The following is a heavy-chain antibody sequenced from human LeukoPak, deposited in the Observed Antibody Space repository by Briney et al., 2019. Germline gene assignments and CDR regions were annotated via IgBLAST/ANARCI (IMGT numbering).Heavy chain of an antibody. CDR1: GFTFSSYW. J-gene: IGHJ3*02. CDR2: IKQDGSEK. CDR3: ARDTGWLSHAFDI. Sequence: GGSLRLSCAASGFTFSSYWMSWVRQAPGKGLEWVANIKQDGSEKYYVDSVKGRFTISRDNAKNSLYLQMNSLRAEDTAVYYCARDTGWLSHAFDIWGQGTMVTVSS. V-gene: IGHV3-7*01. D-gene: IGHD5-12*01.